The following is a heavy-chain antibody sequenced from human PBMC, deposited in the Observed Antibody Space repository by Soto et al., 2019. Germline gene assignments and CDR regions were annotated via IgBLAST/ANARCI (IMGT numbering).Heavy chain of an antibody. CDR1: GGTFSSPT. Sequence: QVQLVQSGAEVKKPGSSVKVSCKASGGTFSSPTISWVRQAPGQGLEWMGGVSPIFGTTYYAQKFQGRLTITADASSGTADMELSSMKSEATAVYYCAGGGSSGGWFFDVWGRGTLVTVSS. CDR3: AGGGSSGGWFFDV. J-gene: IGHJ2*01. CDR2: VSPIFGTT. V-gene: IGHV1-69*01. D-gene: IGHD1-26*01.